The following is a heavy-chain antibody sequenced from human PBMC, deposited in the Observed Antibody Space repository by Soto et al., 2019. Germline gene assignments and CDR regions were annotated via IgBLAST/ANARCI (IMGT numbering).Heavy chain of an antibody. CDR2: IVVKSGST. Sequence: QMQLVQSGPEMKEPGTSVKVSCKASGTSFKKSTMQWVRQGRGQRLEWMGWIVVKSGSTMFAQNFHERVSITRDMSTTTVYMELSSLRSDDTAVYYCAADAQDNSDYVQSWGQGTLVTVSS. CDR3: AADAQDNSDYVQS. V-gene: IGHV1-58*02. D-gene: IGHD3-16*01. CDR1: GTSFKKST. J-gene: IGHJ1*01.